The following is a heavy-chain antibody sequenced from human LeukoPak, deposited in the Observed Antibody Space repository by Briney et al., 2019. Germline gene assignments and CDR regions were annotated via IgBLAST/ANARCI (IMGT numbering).Heavy chain of an antibody. CDR3: ARGVDNAKTGF. V-gene: IGHV3-23*01. D-gene: IGHD1-1*01. CDR1: GFTFSNYA. J-gene: IGHJ4*02. CDR2: ISASGGS. Sequence: PGGSLRLSCAASGFTFSNYAMSWVRQAPGKGLEWVSGISASGGSYYADSVKGRFTVPRDISKNTLYLQMNSLRAEDTAVYYCARGVDNAKTGFWGQGTLVTVSS.